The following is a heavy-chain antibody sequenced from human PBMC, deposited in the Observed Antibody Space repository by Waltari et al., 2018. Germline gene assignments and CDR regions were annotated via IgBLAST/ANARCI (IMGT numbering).Heavy chain of an antibody. J-gene: IGHJ5*02. CDR2: IYPDDSDT. Sequence: DVRLVQSGAEVKKPGDSLKISCETSGYSFTSYWIAWVRQTPGKGLEWMGIIYPDDSDTRYSPSFQGQVTISVDKSINTAYLQWSSLKASDSAIYYCAKHPIYFNGGHWFDPWGQGTLVTVSS. D-gene: IGHD3-16*01. CDR1: GYSFTSYW. V-gene: IGHV5-51*01. CDR3: AKHPIYFNGGHWFDP.